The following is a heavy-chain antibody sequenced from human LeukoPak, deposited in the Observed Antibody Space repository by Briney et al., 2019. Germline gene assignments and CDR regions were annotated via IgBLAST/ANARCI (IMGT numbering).Heavy chain of an antibody. D-gene: IGHD3-10*01. CDR2: INPNSGGT. CDR1: GFTFTGYY. J-gene: IGHJ6*02. V-gene: IGHV1-2*02. CDR3: TREALRWFEDGNYYYYGMDV. Sequence: ASVKVSCKASGFTFTGYYMHWVRQAPGQGLEWVGWINPNSGGTNYAQKFQGRVTMTGDTSISTAYLELSRLRSDDTAVYYCTREALRWFEDGNYYYYGMDVWGRGTTVTVSS.